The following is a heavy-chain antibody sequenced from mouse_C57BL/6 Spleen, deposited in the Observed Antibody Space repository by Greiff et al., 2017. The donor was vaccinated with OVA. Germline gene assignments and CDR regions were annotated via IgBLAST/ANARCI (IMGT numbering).Heavy chain of an antibody. Sequence: VQLQQSGPELVKPGASVKMSCKASGYTFTDYNMHWVKQSHGKSLEWIGYINPNNGGTSYNQKFKGKATLTVNKSSNTAYMELRSLTSEDSAVYNCASRYDGSSALDYWGQGTTLTVSS. J-gene: IGHJ2*01. D-gene: IGHD2-14*01. CDR3: ASRYDGSSALDY. CDR2: INPNNGGT. CDR1: GYTFTDYN. V-gene: IGHV1-22*01.